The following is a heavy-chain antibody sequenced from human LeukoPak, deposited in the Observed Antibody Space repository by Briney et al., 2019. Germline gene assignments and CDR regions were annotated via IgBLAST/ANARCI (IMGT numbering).Heavy chain of an antibody. Sequence: GGSLRLSCAASGFTFRKYEMNWVRQAPGKGLEWLSYISGSGSTKYYADSVKGRFTISRDNAKDSVGLQMNSLRAEDTAIYYCATYRQVLLPFESWGQGTLVTVSS. V-gene: IGHV3-48*03. D-gene: IGHD2-8*02. CDR1: GFTFRKYE. CDR3: ATYRQVLLPFES. J-gene: IGHJ4*02. CDR2: ISGSGSTK.